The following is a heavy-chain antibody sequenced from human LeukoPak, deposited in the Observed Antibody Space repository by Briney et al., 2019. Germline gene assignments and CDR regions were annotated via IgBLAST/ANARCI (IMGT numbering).Heavy chain of an antibody. CDR3: AKESQWVEYFQH. V-gene: IGHV3-21*04. J-gene: IGHJ1*01. CDR2: ISSSSSSYI. CDR1: GFTFSSYS. Sequence: GGSLRLSCAASGFTFSSYSMNWVRQAPGKGLECVSSISSSSSSYIYYADSVKGRFTISRDNAKNSLYLQMNSLRAEDTAVYYCAKESQWVEYFQHWGQGTLVTVSS. D-gene: IGHD6-19*01.